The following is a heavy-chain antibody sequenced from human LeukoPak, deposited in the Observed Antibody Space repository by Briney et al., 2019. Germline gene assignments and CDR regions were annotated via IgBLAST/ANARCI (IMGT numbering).Heavy chain of an antibody. CDR3: AKEAVAGTYFDY. D-gene: IGHD6-19*01. CDR1: GFTFSSYA. J-gene: IGHJ4*02. CDR2: VSGSGDST. V-gene: IGHV3-23*01. Sequence: PGGSLRLSCAASGFTFSSYAMSWVRQAPGKGLEWVSGVSGSGDSTYYADSVKGRFTISRDNSKNTLYLQMNSLRAEDTAVYYCAKEAVAGTYFDYWGQGTLVTVSS.